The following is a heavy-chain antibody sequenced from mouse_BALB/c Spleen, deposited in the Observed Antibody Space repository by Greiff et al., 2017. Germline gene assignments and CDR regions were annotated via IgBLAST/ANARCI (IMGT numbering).Heavy chain of an antibody. V-gene: IGHV14-3*02. CDR1: GFNIKDTY. Sequence: EVHLVESGAELVKPGASVKLSCTASGFNIKDTYMHWVKQRPEQGLEWIGRIDPANGNTKYDPKFQGKATITADTSSNTAYLQLSSLTSEDTAVYYCARSVYYYGSSLLFAYWGQGTLVTVSA. CDR2: IDPANGNT. CDR3: ARSVYYYGSSLLFAY. D-gene: IGHD1-1*01. J-gene: IGHJ3*01.